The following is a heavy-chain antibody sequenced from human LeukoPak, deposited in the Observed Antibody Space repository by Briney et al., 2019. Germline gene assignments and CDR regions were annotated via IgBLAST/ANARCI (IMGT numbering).Heavy chain of an antibody. Sequence: GGSLRLSCAASGFTFSSYAMSWVRQAPGKGLEWVSTLTSSGDSTYYTDSVKGRFTISRDNSKNTLYLQMNSLRAEDTPVYYCAAQTRSAVAGTGDYWGQGTLVTVSS. CDR2: LTSSGDST. V-gene: IGHV3-23*01. CDR1: GFTFSSYA. J-gene: IGHJ4*02. D-gene: IGHD6-19*01. CDR3: AAQTRSAVAGTGDY.